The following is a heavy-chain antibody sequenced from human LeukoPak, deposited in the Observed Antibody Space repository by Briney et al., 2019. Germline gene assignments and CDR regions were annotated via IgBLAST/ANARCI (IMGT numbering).Heavy chain of an antibody. CDR1: GFTFSNYW. CDR3: AREYGYDFSYNWFDP. CDR2: INSDGSST. V-gene: IGHV3-74*01. J-gene: IGHJ5*02. D-gene: IGHD5-12*01. Sequence: QPGGSLRLSCAASGFTFSNYWMHWVRQAPGKGLVWVSRINSDGSSTTYADSVKGRFTISRDNAKNTLYLQMNSLRAEDTAVYYCAREYGYDFSYNWFDPWGQGTLVTVSS.